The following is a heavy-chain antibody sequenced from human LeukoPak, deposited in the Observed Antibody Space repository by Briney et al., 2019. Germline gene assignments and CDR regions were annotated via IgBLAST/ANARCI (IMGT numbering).Heavy chain of an antibody. CDR2: IKPSERVK. V-gene: IGHV3-7*04. Sequence: GGSLRLSCEGAAFTFSGHWMNWVRQTPGNGLEWVASIKPSERVKYYVNSVKGRFTISRDNAKNSLYLQMSKLRAEDAAVYFCARGGGLDVWGQGATVTVSS. J-gene: IGHJ6*02. CDR1: AFTFSGHW. CDR3: ARGGGLDV.